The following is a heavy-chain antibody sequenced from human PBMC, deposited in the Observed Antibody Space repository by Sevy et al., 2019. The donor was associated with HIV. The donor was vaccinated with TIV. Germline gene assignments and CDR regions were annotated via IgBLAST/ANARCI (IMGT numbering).Heavy chain of an antibody. Sequence: GGSLRLSCAASGFTFSSYAMHWVRQAPGKGLEWVAVISYDGSNKYYADSVKGRFTISRDNSKNTLYLQMNSLRAEDTAVYYCARDLLLWFGELLYYYGMDVWGQGTTATVSS. CDR1: GFTFSSYA. CDR3: ARDLLLWFGELLYYYGMDV. J-gene: IGHJ6*02. D-gene: IGHD3-10*01. V-gene: IGHV3-30*04. CDR2: ISYDGSNK.